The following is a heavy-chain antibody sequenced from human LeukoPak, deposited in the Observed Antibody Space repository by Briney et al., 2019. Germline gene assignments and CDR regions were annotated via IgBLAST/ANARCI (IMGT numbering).Heavy chain of an antibody. Sequence: PGRSLRLSCAASGFTFSSYAMHWVRQAPGKGLEWVAVISYDGSNKYYADSVKGRFTISRDNSKNTLYLQMNSLRAEDTAVYHCARDQDPYSSGWYGGGFDYWGQGTLVTVSS. CDR3: ARDQDPYSSGWYGGGFDY. CDR2: ISYDGSNK. CDR1: GFTFSSYA. J-gene: IGHJ4*02. V-gene: IGHV3-30-3*01. D-gene: IGHD6-19*01.